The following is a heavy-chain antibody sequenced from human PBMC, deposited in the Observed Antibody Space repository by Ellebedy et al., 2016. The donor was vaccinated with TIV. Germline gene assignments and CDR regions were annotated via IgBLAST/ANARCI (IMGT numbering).Heavy chain of an antibody. CDR2: FDPEDGET. Sequence: AASVKVSCKVSGYTLTELSMHWVRQAPGKGLEWMGGFDPEDGETIYAQKFQGRVTMTEDTSTDTAYMELSSLRSEDTAVYYCATNNWNREAFFDYWGQGTLVTVSS. J-gene: IGHJ4*02. D-gene: IGHD1-20*01. CDR1: GYTLTELS. V-gene: IGHV1-24*01. CDR3: ATNNWNREAFFDY.